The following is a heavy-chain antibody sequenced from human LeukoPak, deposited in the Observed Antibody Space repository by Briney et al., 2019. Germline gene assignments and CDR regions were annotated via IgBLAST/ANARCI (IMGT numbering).Heavy chain of an antibody. CDR2: IYTSGST. CDR1: GGSISSGSYY. D-gene: IGHD3-16*01. Sequence: SETLSLTCTVSGGSISSGSYYWSWIRQPAGKGLEWIGRIYTSGSTNYNPSLKSRVTISVDTSKNQFSLKLSSVTAADTAVYYCARDLRGGSPRYFDYWGQGTLVTVSS. CDR3: ARDLRGGSPRYFDY. V-gene: IGHV4-61*02. J-gene: IGHJ4*02.